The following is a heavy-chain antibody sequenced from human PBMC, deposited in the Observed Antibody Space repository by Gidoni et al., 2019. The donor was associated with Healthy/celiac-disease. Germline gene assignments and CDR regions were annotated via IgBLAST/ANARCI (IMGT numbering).Heavy chain of an antibody. CDR3: ARALIAAAGAEYFQH. CDR2: ISSSSSYI. V-gene: IGHV3-21*01. J-gene: IGHJ1*01. CDR1: GFTCSSYS. Sequence: EVQLVESGGGLVKPGGSLRLSCAAPGFTCSSYSMNWVRQAPGKGLEWVSSISSSSSYIYYADSVKGRFTISRDNAKNSLYLQMNSLRAEDTAVYYCARALIAAAGAEYFQHWGQGTLVTVSS. D-gene: IGHD6-13*01.